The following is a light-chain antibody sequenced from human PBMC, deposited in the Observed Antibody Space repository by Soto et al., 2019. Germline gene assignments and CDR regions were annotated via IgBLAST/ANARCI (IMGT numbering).Light chain of an antibody. CDR3: AARDDSLDGVV. CDR2: SSN. Sequence: QYVLTQPPSASGTPGQRVTISCSGSNSDIGSNTVSWYQQLAGTAPKLLIYSSNQRPSGVPDRFSGSKSGTSASLAISGLQSEDEADYYCAARDDSLDGVVFGGGTKLTVL. CDR1: NSDIGSNT. V-gene: IGLV1-44*01. J-gene: IGLJ2*01.